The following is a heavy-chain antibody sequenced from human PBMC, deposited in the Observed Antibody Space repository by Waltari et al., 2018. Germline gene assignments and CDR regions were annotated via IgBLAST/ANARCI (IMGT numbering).Heavy chain of an antibody. J-gene: IGHJ4*02. D-gene: IGHD3-3*01. CDR2: ISGSGGST. CDR1: GFTFSSYA. V-gene: IGHV3-23*01. CDR3: AKAPVLRFLEWLFDY. Sequence: EVQLLESGGGLIQPGGSLRLSCAASGFTFSSYAMRWVRQAPGKGLEWVSAISGSGGSTYYADSVKGRFTISRDNSKNTLYLQMNSLRAEDTAVYYGAKAPVLRFLEWLFDYWGQGTLVTVSS.